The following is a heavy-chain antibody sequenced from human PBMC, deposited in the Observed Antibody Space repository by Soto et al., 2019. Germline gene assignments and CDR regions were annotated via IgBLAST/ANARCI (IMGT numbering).Heavy chain of an antibody. CDR2: ISWNSGSI. CDR1: GFTLDDYA. Sequence: TGGSLRLSCAASGFTLDDYAMHWVRQAPGKGLEWVSGISWNSGSIGYADSVKGRFTISRDNAKNSLYLQMNSLRAEDTALYYCAKDSRGGYDFWNGMDVWGQGTTVTVSS. D-gene: IGHD3-3*01. V-gene: IGHV3-9*01. CDR3: AKDSRGGYDFWNGMDV. J-gene: IGHJ6*02.